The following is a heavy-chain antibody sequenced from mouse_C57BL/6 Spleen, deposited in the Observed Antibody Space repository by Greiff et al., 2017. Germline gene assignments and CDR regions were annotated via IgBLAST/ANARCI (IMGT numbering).Heavy chain of an antibody. V-gene: IGHV1-64*01. Sequence: QVQLQQPGAELVKPGASVKLSCKASGYTFTSYWMHWVKQRPGQGLEWIGMIHPNSGSTNYNEKFKSKDTLTVDKSSSTAYMQLSSLTSEDSAVYYCARGYYGSSPSYWYFDVWGTGTTVTVAS. CDR1: GYTFTSYW. CDR2: IHPNSGST. D-gene: IGHD1-1*01. J-gene: IGHJ1*03. CDR3: ARGYYGSSPSYWYFDV.